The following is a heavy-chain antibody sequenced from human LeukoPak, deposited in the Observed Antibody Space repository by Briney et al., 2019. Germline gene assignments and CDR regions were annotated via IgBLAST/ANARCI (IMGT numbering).Heavy chain of an antibody. Sequence: ASVKVSCKASGYTFTSYDINWVRQAPGQGLEWVGWMNPNSGNTGYAQKFQGRVTMTRNTSISTAYMELSSLRSEDTAVYYCARVGYSSGWYSRAFWYWGQGTLVTVSS. CDR1: GYTFTSYD. CDR2: MNPNSGNT. D-gene: IGHD6-19*01. V-gene: IGHV1-8*01. CDR3: ARVGYSSGWYSRAFWY. J-gene: IGHJ4*02.